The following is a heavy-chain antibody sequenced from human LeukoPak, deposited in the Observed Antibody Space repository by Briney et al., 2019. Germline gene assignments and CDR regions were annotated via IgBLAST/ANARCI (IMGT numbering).Heavy chain of an antibody. CDR3: AKDSTNWRSYLDY. V-gene: IGHV3-23*01. D-gene: IGHD2-2*01. CDR1: GFTFINYA. Sequence: GGSLRLSCAASGFTFINYAMSWVRQAPGKGLEWVSAVSHDDYTYYADSVKGRFTISRDNSKNMVSLQMNSLRAEDTAIYYCAKDSTNWRSYLDYWGQGALVTVSS. J-gene: IGHJ4*02. CDR2: VSHDDYT.